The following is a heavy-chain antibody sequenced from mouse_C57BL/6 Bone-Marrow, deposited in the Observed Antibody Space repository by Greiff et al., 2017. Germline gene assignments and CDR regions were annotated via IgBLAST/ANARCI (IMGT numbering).Heavy chain of an antibody. J-gene: IGHJ3*01. Sequence: QVQLQQPGAELVKPGASVKMSCKASGYTFTSYWITWVKQRPGQGLEWIGDFYPGSGSTNYNEKFKSKATLTVETSSSTAYMQLSSLTSEDSAVYYCARWPFAYWGQGTLVTVSA. CDR2: FYPGSGST. V-gene: IGHV1-55*01. CDR1: GYTFTSYW. CDR3: ARWPFAY.